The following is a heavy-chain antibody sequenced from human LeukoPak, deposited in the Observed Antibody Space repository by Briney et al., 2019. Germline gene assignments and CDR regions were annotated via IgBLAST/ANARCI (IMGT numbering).Heavy chain of an antibody. J-gene: IGHJ4*02. CDR1: GGSISGYY. CDR3: ARGPSGYSSGWYLFDY. D-gene: IGHD6-19*01. CDR2: INHSGST. Sequence: SETLSLTCTVSGGSISGYYWSWIRQPPGKGLEWIGEINHSGSTNYNPSLKSRVTISVDTSKNQFSLKLSSVTAADTAVYYCARGPSGYSSGWYLFDYWGQGTLVTVSS. V-gene: IGHV4-34*01.